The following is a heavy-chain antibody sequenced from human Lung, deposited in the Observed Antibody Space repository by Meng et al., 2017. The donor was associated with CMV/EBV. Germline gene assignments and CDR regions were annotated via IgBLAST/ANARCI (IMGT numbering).Heavy chain of an antibody. J-gene: IGHJ4*02. V-gene: IGHV7-4-1*02. CDR1: GYTLLNYA. CDR2: INTNTGNP. D-gene: IGHD3-3*01. CDR3: ARVAPSGYRYFDY. Sequence: QVNLWQSGCELKKPGASVTVSGKAHGYTLLNYAMNWVRQAPGQGLEWMGWINTNTGNPPYAQGFTRRFVFSLDTSFRTAYLQISSLKAEETAVYYCARVAPSGYRYFDYWGQGTLVTVSS.